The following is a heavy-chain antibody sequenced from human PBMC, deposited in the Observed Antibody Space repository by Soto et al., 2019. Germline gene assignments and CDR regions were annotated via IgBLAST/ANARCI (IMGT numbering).Heavy chain of an antibody. CDR1: GFTFSSYG. Sequence: QVQLVESGGGVVQPGRSLRLSCAASGFTFSSYGMHWVRQAPGKGLERVAVISYDGSNKYYADYVKGRFTISRDNSKNTLYLQMNSLRAEDTAVYYCAKDREMAARPVWFDPWGQGTLVTVSS. CDR2: ISYDGSNK. V-gene: IGHV3-30*18. D-gene: IGHD6-6*01. J-gene: IGHJ5*02. CDR3: AKDREMAARPVWFDP.